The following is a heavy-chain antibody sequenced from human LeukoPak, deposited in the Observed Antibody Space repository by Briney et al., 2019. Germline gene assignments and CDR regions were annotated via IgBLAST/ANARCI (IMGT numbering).Heavy chain of an antibody. V-gene: IGHV4-59*11. CDR2: IYYSGST. J-gene: IGHJ5*02. Sequence: SETLSLTCTVSGGSISSHYWSWIRQPPGKGLEWIGYIYYSGSTNYNASLKSRVTISVDSSMSQFSLRLSTVTAADTAVYYCARSGKGFDPWGQGTLVTVSS. CDR3: ARSGKGFDP. CDR1: GGSISSHY.